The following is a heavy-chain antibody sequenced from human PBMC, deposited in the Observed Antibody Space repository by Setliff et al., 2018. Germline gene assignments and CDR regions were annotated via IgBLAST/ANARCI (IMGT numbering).Heavy chain of an antibody. Sequence: ASVKVSCKAPEYSFTGYYMHWLRQAPGQGPEWMGWINPNNGKTQYSQMFQGRLTMTKDTSISTVYMELSGLRSDDTAMYYSATDHDIVGFGYWGRGTLVTVSS. J-gene: IGHJ4*02. CDR3: ATDHDIVGFGY. CDR1: EYSFTGYY. CDR2: INPNNGKT. D-gene: IGHD1-26*01. V-gene: IGHV1-2*02.